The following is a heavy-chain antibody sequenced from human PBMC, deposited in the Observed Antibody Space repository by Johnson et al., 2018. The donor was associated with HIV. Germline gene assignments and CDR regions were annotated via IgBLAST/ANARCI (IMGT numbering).Heavy chain of an antibody. J-gene: IGHJ3*02. V-gene: IGHV3-53*01. CDR2: FYSGSNT. Sequence: MLLVESGGGLIQPGGSLRLSCKASGFSISSNYMSWVRQPPGKGLEWVSVFYSGSNTYYADSVKGRFTISRDNSNNTLYLQMNSLRAEETAVYYCARHKAVADAFDIWGQGTMVTVSS. CDR1: GFSISSNY. D-gene: IGHD6-19*01. CDR3: ARHKAVADAFDI.